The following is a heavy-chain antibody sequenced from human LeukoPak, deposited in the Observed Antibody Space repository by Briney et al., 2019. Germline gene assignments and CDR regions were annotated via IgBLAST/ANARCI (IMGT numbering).Heavy chain of an antibody. V-gene: IGHV3-21*01. CDR1: GFTFSSYN. D-gene: IGHD2-15*01. Sequence: GGSLRLSCAASGFTFSSYNMNWVRQAPGKGLEWVSSTTSSSSYIYYADSVKGRFTISRDNAKNSLYLQMNSLRAEDTAVYYCARLYCSGGSCYKGAGDYWGQGTLVTVSS. CDR3: ARLYCSGGSCYKGAGDY. CDR2: TTSSSSYI. J-gene: IGHJ4*02.